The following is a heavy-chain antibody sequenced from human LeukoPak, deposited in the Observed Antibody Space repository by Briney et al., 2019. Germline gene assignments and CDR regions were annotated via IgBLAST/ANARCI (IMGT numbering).Heavy chain of an antibody. CDR1: GFTFSNYA. CDR2: ISGSGDNT. J-gene: IGHJ4*02. CDR3: AWRGWLVNFDY. V-gene: IGHV3-23*01. D-gene: IGHD6-19*01. Sequence: PGGSLRLSCAASGFTFSNYAMSWVRQAPGKGPEWVSIISGSGDNTHYADSVKGRFTISRDNSKNTLYLQMNTLRAEDTAIYHCAWRGWLVNFDYWGQGTLVTVSS.